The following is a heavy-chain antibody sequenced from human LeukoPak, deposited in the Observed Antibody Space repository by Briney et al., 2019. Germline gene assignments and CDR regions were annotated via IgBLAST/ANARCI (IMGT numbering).Heavy chain of an antibody. D-gene: IGHD4-11*01. J-gene: IGHJ4*02. CDR2: IYTSGST. CDR3: ARVSPYSNYETGSYYFDY. V-gene: IGHV4-4*07. Sequence: SETLSLTCTVSGGSISSYYWSWIRQPAGKGLEWIGRIYTSGSTNYNPSLKSRVTMSVDTSKNQFSLELSSVTAADTAVYYCARVSPYSNYETGSYYFDYWGQGTLVTISS. CDR1: GGSISSYY.